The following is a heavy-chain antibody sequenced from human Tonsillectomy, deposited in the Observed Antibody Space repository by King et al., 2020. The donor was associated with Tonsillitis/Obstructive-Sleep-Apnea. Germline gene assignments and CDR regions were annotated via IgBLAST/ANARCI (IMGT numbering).Heavy chain of an antibody. CDR1: GYSFTSYW. D-gene: IGHD3-3*01. J-gene: IGHJ5*02. Sequence: QLVQSGAEVKKPGESLKISCKGSGYSFTSYWIGWVRQMPGKGLEWMGIIYPGDSGTRYSPSFQGQVTISADKSISTAYLQWSSLKASDTAMYYCARLEVTIFGVVIISGWFDPWGQGTLVTVSS. V-gene: IGHV5-51*03. CDR3: ARLEVTIFGVVIISGWFDP. CDR2: IYPGDSGT.